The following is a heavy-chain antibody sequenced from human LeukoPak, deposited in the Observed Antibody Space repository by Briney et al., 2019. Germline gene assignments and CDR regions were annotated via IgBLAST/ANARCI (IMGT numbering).Heavy chain of an antibody. CDR3: ARVCGYSGSYSDAFDI. CDR2: IYYSGST. J-gene: IGHJ3*02. CDR1: GGSISSYY. D-gene: IGHD1-26*01. V-gene: IGHV4-59*08. Sequence: SETLSLTCTVSGGSISSYYWSWIRQPPGKGLEWIGYIYYSGSTNYNPSLKSRVTISVDTSKDQFSLKLSSVTAADTAVYYCARVCGYSGSYSDAFDIWGQGTMVTVSS.